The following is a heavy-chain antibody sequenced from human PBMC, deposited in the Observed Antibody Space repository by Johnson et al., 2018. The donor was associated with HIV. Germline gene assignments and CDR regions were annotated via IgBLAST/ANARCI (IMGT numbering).Heavy chain of an antibody. V-gene: IGHV3-20*04. CDR3: AKVRLQSITIFGVASDAFDI. Sequence: VQLVESGGGVVRPGDSLRLSCVASGFTFDDYGMNWVRLVPGKGLEWVAGINWNSGRTGSADSLNGRFTISRDNAKNSLYLQMNSLRAEDTALYYCAKVRLQSITIFGVASDAFDIWGQGTMVTVSS. D-gene: IGHD3-3*01. J-gene: IGHJ3*02. CDR2: INWNSGRT. CDR1: GFTFDDYG.